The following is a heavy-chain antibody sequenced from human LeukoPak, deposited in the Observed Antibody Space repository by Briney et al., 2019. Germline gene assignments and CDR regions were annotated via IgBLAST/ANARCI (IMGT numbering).Heavy chain of an antibody. D-gene: IGHD1-26*01. CDR3: ARGVRIVGAPKTQTHAYDI. CDR2: IYNSGST. Sequence: SETLSPTCTVSGGSINSYYWNWIRQPPGKGLEWIGYIYNSGSTSYNPSFKSRVTISVDTSKNQLSLKLNSVTAADTAVYYCARGVRIVGAPKTQTHAYDIWGQGTKVTVSS. V-gene: IGHV4-59*08. CDR1: GGSINSYY. J-gene: IGHJ3*02.